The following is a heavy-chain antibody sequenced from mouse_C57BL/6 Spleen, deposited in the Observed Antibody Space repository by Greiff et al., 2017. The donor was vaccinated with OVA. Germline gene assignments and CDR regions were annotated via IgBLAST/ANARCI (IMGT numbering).Heavy chain of an antibody. CDR2: IDPSDSYT. CDR3: ARGGYYPWFAY. D-gene: IGHD2-3*01. J-gene: IGHJ3*01. V-gene: IGHV1-50*01. CDR1: GYTFTSYW. Sequence: QVQLQQPGAELVKPGASVKLSCKASGYTFTSYWMQWVKQRPGQGLEWIGEIDPSDSYTNYNQKFKGKATLTVDTSSSTAYMQLSSLTSEDAAVYDCARGGYYPWFAYWGKGTLVTVSA.